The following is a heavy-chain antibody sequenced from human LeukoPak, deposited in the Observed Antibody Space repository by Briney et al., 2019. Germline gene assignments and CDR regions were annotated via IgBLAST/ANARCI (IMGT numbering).Heavy chain of an antibody. D-gene: IGHD3-10*01. CDR1: GFTFSTYA. V-gene: IGHV3-30*01. CDR3: ARDSTYYYASGSPGPHYFDY. J-gene: IGHJ4*02. CDR2: ISYGGSNT. Sequence: GGSLRLSCAASGFTFSTYAMHWVRQAPGKGLEWVAVISYGGSNTYYADSVKGRFTISRDNSKNTLYLQLNSLRAEDTAVYYCARDSTYYYASGSPGPHYFDYWGQGTLVTVSS.